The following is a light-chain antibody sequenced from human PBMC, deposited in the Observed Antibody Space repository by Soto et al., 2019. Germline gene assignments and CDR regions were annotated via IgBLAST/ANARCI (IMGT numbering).Light chain of an antibody. CDR1: QSVSSSY. Sequence: EIVMTQSPATLSVSPGERATLSCRASQSVSSSYLAWYQQKPGQAPRLLIYGASTRATGIPARFSGSGSGTEFTLTISSLQSEDFAVYYCQQYNNWRTWTFGQGTKVDI. CDR2: GAS. V-gene: IGKV3-15*01. J-gene: IGKJ1*01. CDR3: QQYNNWRTWT.